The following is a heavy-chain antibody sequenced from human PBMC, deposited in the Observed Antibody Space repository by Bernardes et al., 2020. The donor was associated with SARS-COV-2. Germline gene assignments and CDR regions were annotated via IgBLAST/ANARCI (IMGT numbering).Heavy chain of an antibody. CDR1: RFTFSSCS. J-gene: IGHJ4*02. Sequence: GGSLRLSCAASRFTFSSCSMNWVRQAPGKGLEWVSYISSSGTTISYADSVKGRFTISRDNAKNSLYLQMNSLRAEDTAVYYCARIDEVTGRDYWGQGTLVTVSS. CDR3: ARIDEVTGRDY. CDR2: ISSSGTTI. V-gene: IGHV3-48*01. D-gene: IGHD6-19*01.